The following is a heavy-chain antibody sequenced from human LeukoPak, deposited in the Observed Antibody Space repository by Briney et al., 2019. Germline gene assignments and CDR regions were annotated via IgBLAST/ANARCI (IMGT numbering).Heavy chain of an antibody. V-gene: IGHV4-39*01. CDR2: VYYGRTT. CDR3: ARQGYSGYDGY. CDR1: AGSFISSSHH. Sequence: SETLSLTCTVSAGSFISSSHHWGWIRQSPGKGLEWIGSVYYGRTTYYNPSLDGRVTVSLDTSANQFSLQLNSVTAADSAVYYCARQGYSGYDGYWGQGTLVTVSS. D-gene: IGHD5-12*01. J-gene: IGHJ4*02.